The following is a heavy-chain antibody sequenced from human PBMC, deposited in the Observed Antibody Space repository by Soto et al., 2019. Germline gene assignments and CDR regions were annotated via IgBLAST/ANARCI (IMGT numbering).Heavy chain of an antibody. CDR3: AKGSGLLDP. J-gene: IGHJ5*02. CDR1: GFTFSSYS. Sequence: VQLVESGGGLVQPGGSLRLSCAASGFTFSSYSMNWVRQAPGKGLEWVAVISYDGSNKYYADSVKGRFTISRDNSKNTLYLQLNSLRAEDTAVYYCAKGSGLLDPWGQGTLVTVSS. V-gene: IGHV3-30*18. CDR2: ISYDGSNK.